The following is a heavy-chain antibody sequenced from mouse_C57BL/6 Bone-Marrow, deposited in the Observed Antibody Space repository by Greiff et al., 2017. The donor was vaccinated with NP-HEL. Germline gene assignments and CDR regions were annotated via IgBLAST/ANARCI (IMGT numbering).Heavy chain of an antibody. CDR3: AREGVYVAWFAY. CDR1: GYTFTSYW. J-gene: IGHJ3*01. V-gene: IGHV1-50*01. D-gene: IGHD1-3*01. CDR2: IDPSDSYT. Sequence: VQLQQPGAELVKPGASVKLSCKASGYTFTSYWMQWVKQRPGPGLEWIGEIDPSDSYTNYNQKFKGKATLTVDTSSSTAYMQLSSLTSEDSAVYYCAREGVYVAWFAYWGQGTLVTVSA.